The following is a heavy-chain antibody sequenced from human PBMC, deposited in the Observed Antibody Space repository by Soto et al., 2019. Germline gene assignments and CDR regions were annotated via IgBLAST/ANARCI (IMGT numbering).Heavy chain of an antibody. CDR2: IRQDGGAQ. J-gene: IGHJ5*02. CDR3: VRGGHGSGSYLGSS. V-gene: IGHV3-7*03. CDR1: GFTFTTYW. D-gene: IGHD3-10*01. Sequence: EEQLVGSGGGLAQPGGSLRLSCVASGFTFTTYWMSWVRQAPGKGLEWVANIRQDGGAQYYVDSVKGRFTISRDNAKNSVYLQMDSLRVEDTAVYYCVRGGHGSGSYLGSSWGQGILVTVSS.